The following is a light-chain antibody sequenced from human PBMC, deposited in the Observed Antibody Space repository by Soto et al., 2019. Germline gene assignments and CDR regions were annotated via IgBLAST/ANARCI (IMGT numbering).Light chain of an antibody. CDR2: SAT. Sequence: DIQMTQSPSSVSASVGDRVTITCRTSQSFSNYLAWYQHRPGKAPKLLIYSATVLQSGVPSRFGGSGSGTDFTLTISRLQPEDSATYYCQQTYTIPWTFGQGTRVEIK. CDR3: QQTYTIPWT. J-gene: IGKJ1*01. V-gene: IGKV1-39*01. CDR1: QSFSNY.